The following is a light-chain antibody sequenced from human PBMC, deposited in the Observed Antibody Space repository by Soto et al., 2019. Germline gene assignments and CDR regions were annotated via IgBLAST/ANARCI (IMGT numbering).Light chain of an antibody. V-gene: IGLV2-14*01. CDR1: SSDVGGYNY. J-gene: IGLJ1*01. Sequence: QSALTQPASVSGSPGQSITISCTGTSSDVGGYNYVSWYQQHPGKAPKLMIYEDSNRPSGVSNRFSGSKSGNTASLTISGLQAEDEADYYCSSYTSSSNVFGTGTKVTVL. CDR2: EDS. CDR3: SSYTSSSNV.